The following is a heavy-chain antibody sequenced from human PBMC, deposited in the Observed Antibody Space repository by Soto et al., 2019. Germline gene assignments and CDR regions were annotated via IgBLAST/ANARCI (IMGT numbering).Heavy chain of an antibody. CDR1: GFTFSGSA. CDR3: TRLSPSNDDDILTGY. CDR2: IRSKANSYAT. D-gene: IGHD3-9*01. Sequence: GGSLRLSCAASGFTFSGSAMHWVRQASGKGLEWVGRIRSKANSYATAYAASVKGRFTISRDDSKNTAYLQMNSLKTEDTAVYYCTRLSPSNDDDILTGYWGQGTLVTVSS. V-gene: IGHV3-73*01. J-gene: IGHJ4*02.